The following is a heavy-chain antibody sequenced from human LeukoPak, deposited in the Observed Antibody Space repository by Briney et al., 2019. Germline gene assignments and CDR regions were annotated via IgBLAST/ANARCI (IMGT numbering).Heavy chain of an antibody. Sequence: PGRSLRLSCAASGFTFSSYGMHWVRQAPGKGLEWVAFIQYHGNSAYYGDSVKGRFTMSRDNSKNTLSLQMNSLRAEDTSIYYCVKGLGYYFDYWGQGILVTVSS. D-gene: IGHD3-16*01. J-gene: IGHJ4*02. V-gene: IGHV3-30*18. CDR1: GFTFSSYG. CDR3: VKGLGYYFDY. CDR2: IQYHGNSA.